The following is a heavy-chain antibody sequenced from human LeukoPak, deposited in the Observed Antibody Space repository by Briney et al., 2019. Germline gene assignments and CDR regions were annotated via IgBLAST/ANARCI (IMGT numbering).Heavy chain of an antibody. V-gene: IGHV1-69*04. D-gene: IGHD3-22*01. J-gene: IGHJ4*02. CDR1: GYTFTSYG. CDR3: ATSYSRYSSGYYYLLDY. Sequence: GASVEVSCKASGYTFTSYGISWVRQAPGQGLEWMGRIIPILGIANYAQKFQGRVTITADKSTSTAYMELSSLRSEDTAVYYCATSYSRYSSGYYYLLDYWGQGTLVTVSS. CDR2: IIPILGIA.